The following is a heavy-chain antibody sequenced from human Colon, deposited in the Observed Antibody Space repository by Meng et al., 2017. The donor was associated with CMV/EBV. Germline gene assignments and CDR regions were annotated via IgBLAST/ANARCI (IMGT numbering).Heavy chain of an antibody. J-gene: IGHJ4*02. CDR1: GFTFNRNS. CDR2: INGVGDIT. CDR3: AKDRAYCGSFSCSPNYFDG. Sequence: GESLKIYCAASGFTFNRNSMSWVRQAPGKGLEWVSGINGVGDITYYADSVKGRFTVSRDNSKNTLYLRMIDLRAEDTAMYYCAKDRAYCGSFSCSPNYFDGWGQGNLVTVSS. D-gene: IGHD2-21*01. V-gene: IGHV3-23*01.